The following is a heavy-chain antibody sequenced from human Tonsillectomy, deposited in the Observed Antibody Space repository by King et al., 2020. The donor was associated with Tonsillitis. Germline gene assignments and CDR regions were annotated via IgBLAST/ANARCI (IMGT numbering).Heavy chain of an antibody. CDR2: IRYDRSNE. CDR1: GFTFSSYG. Sequence: QVQLVESGGGVVQPGGSLRLSCAASGFTFSSYGIHWVRQTPGKGLEWVAFIRYDRSNEYYADSVKGRFTISRDNSKNTLYLQMNSLRAEDTAVYYCAKGSDLDDVDYWGQGTLVTVSS. V-gene: IGHV3-30*02. D-gene: IGHD2-21*02. J-gene: IGHJ4*02. CDR3: AKGSDLDDVDY.